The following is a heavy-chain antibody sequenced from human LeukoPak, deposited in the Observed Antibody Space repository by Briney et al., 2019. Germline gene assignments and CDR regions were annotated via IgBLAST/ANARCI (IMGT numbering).Heavy chain of an antibody. CDR2: IGGRDGST. V-gene: IGHV3-23*01. Sequence: GGSLRLSCAASGFTFSSYGMSWVRQAPGKGLEWVSAIGGRDGSTYYADSVKGRFTISRDNSKNTLYLQMNSLRAEDTAVYYCAKLPILRLAYFDYWGQGTLVTVSS. J-gene: IGHJ4*02. CDR3: AKLPILRLAYFDY. CDR1: GFTFSSYG. D-gene: IGHD6-19*01.